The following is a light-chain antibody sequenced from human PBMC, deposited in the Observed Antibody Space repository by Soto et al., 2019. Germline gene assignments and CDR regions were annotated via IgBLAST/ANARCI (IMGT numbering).Light chain of an antibody. V-gene: IGKV1-39*01. CDR2: DAS. CDR3: QQSYSNPRT. J-gene: IGKJ2*01. CDR1: QSIISY. Sequence: DIQMTQSPSSLSASVGDRVIITCRASQSIISYLNWYQQKSGKAPKLLIYDASSLQSGVPSRFSGSGSGTDFTLPISSLQPEDVATYYCQQSYSNPRTFGQGTKLEIK.